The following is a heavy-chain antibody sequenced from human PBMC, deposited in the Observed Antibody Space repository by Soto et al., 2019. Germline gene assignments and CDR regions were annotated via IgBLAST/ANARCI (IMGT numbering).Heavy chain of an antibody. CDR3: ARRRGSNGWFDL. D-gene: IGHD2-8*01. V-gene: IGHV1-8*01. Sequence: QVQLVQSGAEVKKPGASVKVSCKASGYTCINYDINWVRQAPGQGLEWVGWMNPDSGNTGYAQNFQGRVTMTGNTSISSVYMELSSLTSEDTAVYYCARRRGSNGWFDLWGQGTLVTVSS. CDR2: MNPDSGNT. J-gene: IGHJ5*02. CDR1: GYTCINYD.